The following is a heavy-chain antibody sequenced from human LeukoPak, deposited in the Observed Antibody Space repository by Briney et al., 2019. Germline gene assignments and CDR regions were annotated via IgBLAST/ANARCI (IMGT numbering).Heavy chain of an antibody. Sequence: SETLSLTCTVSGGSISSSSYYWGWIRQPPGKGLEWIGSVYYSGSTYYNPSLKSRVTISVDTSKNQFSLKLSSVTAADTAVYYCARNRYYDILTGYYPLYYMDVWGKGTTVTISS. CDR3: ARNRYYDILTGYYPLYYMDV. D-gene: IGHD3-9*01. CDR2: VYYSGST. J-gene: IGHJ6*03. V-gene: IGHV4-39*01. CDR1: GGSISSSSYY.